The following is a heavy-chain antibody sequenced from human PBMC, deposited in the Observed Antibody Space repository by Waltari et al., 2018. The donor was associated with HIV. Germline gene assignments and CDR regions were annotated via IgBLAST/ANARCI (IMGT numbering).Heavy chain of an antibody. CDR2: IWYDGSNK. D-gene: IGHD6-13*01. V-gene: IGHV3-33*01. Sequence: QVQVVQSGGGVVQSGRSLRLSCSAAGLTFSRYGSLWLRQAPGKGLEWVALIWYDGSNKYYADSVKGRFAISRDNSKNTVYLQMNSLRAEDTAVYYCARDRSSSWYGKDYYYFGMDVWGQGTTVTVSS. CDR3: ARDRSSSWYGKDYYYFGMDV. CDR1: GLTFSRYG. J-gene: IGHJ6*02.